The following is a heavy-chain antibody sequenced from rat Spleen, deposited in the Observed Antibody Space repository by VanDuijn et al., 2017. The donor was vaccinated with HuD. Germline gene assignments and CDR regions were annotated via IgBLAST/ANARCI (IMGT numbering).Heavy chain of an antibody. CDR1: GFSLTSYN. V-gene: IGHV2-41*01. CDR2: IWNVGGT. D-gene: IGHD1-4*01. J-gene: IGHJ3*01. CDR3: ARDENGYVNLWFAY. Sequence: QVQLKESGPGLVQSSQTLSLTCTVAGFSLTSYNVHWVRQPPGKGLEWMGVIWNVGGTRYNSALKSRLSINKDTSKSQVFLKMNSLQTEDTATYYCARDENGYVNLWFAYWGQGTLVTVSS.